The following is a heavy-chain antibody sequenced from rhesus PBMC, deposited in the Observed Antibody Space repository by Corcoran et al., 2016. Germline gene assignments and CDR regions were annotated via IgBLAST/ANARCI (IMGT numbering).Heavy chain of an antibody. CDR3: ARDLAGSGSLDY. V-gene: IGHV4-122*02. Sequence: QLQLQESGPGLVKPSETLSLTCAVSGYSISSGYGWSWIRQPPGKGLEWIGYISYSRRTSYNPSLTSRVTISRDTSKNQFSLKLSSVTAADTAVYYCARDLAGSGSLDYWGQGVLVTVSS. CDR1: GYSISSGYG. J-gene: IGHJ4*01. CDR2: ISYSRRT. D-gene: IGHD6-25*01.